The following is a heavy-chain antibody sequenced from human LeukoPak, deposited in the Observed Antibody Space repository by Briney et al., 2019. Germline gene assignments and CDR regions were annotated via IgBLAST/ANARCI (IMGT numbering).Heavy chain of an antibody. D-gene: IGHD1-26*01. CDR1: GFTFRSYA. CDR2: IGSRGVTT. CDR3: AKTQDGGSRYYYYYMDV. V-gene: IGHV3-23*01. Sequence: GGSLRLSCAASGFTFRSYAMSWVRQAPGKGLEWVSAIGSRGVTTYYADSVKGRFIISRDNSKSTLYLQMNSLRVEDTAVYYCAKTQDGGSRYYYYYMDVWGKGTTVTVSS. J-gene: IGHJ6*03.